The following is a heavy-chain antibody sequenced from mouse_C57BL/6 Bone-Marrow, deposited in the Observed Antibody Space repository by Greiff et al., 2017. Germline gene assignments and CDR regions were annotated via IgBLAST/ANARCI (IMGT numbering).Heavy chain of an antibody. Sequence: VQLQQSGPVLVKPGASVKMSCKASGYTFTDYYMNWVKQSHGKSLEWIGVINPYNGGTSYNQKFKGKATLTVDKSSSTAYMELNSLTSEDSAVYYCARGRPGDFDYWGKGTTPTVSS. CDR1: GYTFTDYY. J-gene: IGHJ2*01. CDR3: ARGRPGDFDY. CDR2: INPYNGGT. V-gene: IGHV1-19*01.